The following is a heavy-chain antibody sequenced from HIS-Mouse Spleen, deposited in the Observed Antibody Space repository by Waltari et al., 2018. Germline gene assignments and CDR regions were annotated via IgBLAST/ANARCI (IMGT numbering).Heavy chain of an antibody. D-gene: IGHD3-3*01. Sequence: QVQLQESGPGLVKPSQTLSLTCTVSGGSISRGGYYWSWIRQHHGKGLDVIGYIYYSGSTYYNPSLKSRVTISVDTSKNQFSLKLSSVTAADTAVYYCARSPYYDFWSGYSDNWFDPWGQGTLVTVSS. V-gene: IGHV4-31*03. CDR3: ARSPYYDFWSGYSDNWFDP. CDR2: IYYSGST. J-gene: IGHJ5*02. CDR1: GGSISRGGYY.